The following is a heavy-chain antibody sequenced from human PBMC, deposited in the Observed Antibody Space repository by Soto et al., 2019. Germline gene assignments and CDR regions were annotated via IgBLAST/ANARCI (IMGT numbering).Heavy chain of an antibody. CDR3: TRSPPVFITTYYFDY. V-gene: IGHV3-49*04. Sequence: EVQLVESGGGLVQPGRSLRLSCTASGFTFGDYAMSWVRQAPGKGLEWVGFIRSKAYGGTTEYAASVKGRFTISRDDSKSIAYLQMNSLKTEDTAVYYCTRSPPVFITTYYFDYWGQGTLVTVSS. D-gene: IGHD3-22*01. CDR2: IRSKAYGGTT. J-gene: IGHJ4*02. CDR1: GFTFGDYA.